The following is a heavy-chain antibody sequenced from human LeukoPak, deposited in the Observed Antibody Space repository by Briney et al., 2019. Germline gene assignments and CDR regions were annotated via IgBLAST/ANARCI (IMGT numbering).Heavy chain of an antibody. V-gene: IGHV3-74*01. D-gene: IGHD2-2*01. Sequence: GGSLRLSCAASGFTFSSYWMHWVRQAPGKGLVWVSRINSDGSSTTYADSVKGRFTISRDNDKKTLYLQMNSLRAEDTAVYYCAREFYCTSASCHDYWGQGTLVTVSS. CDR2: INSDGSST. J-gene: IGHJ4*02. CDR3: AREFYCTSASCHDY. CDR1: GFTFSSYW.